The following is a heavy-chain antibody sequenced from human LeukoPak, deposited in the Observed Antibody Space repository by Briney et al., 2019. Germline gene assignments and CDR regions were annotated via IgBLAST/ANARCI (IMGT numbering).Heavy chain of an antibody. CDR3: ARDSGLSY. CDR1: GGSISSYY. D-gene: IGHD1-26*01. J-gene: IGHJ4*02. Sequence: SETLSLTCTVSGGSISSYYWIWIRQPAGKGLEWIGRIQTSGSINYNPSLKSRVTISVAKSKNQFSLKLSSVTAADTAVYYCARDSGLSYWGQGTLVTVSS. CDR2: IQTSGSI. V-gene: IGHV4-4*07.